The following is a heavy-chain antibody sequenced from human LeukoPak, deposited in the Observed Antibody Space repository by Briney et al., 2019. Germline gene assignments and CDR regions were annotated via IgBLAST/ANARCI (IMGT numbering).Heavy chain of an antibody. J-gene: IGHJ4*02. CDR3: AKQTGSGLFILP. Sequence: SETLSLTCAVYGGSFSGYYWSWIRQPPGKGLEWIGEINHSGSTNYNASLKSRVTISIDTSKNQFSLKLTSVTAADTAVYYCAKQTGSGLFILPGGQGTLVTVSS. CDR1: GGSFSGYY. V-gene: IGHV4-34*01. CDR2: INHSGST. D-gene: IGHD3/OR15-3a*01.